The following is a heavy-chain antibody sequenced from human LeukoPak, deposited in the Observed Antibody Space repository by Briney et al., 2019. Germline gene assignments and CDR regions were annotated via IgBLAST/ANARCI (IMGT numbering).Heavy chain of an antibody. Sequence: ASVKVSCKASGYTFTSYYMHWVRQAPGQGLEWMGIINPSGGSTSYAQKFQGRVTMTRDTSTSTVYMELSSLRSEDTAVYYCARAEPVYYDILTGYYRQAVLDYWGQGTLVTVSS. CDR3: ARAEPVYYDILTGYYRQAVLDY. CDR1: GYTFTSYY. D-gene: IGHD3-9*01. V-gene: IGHV1-46*01. CDR2: INPSGGST. J-gene: IGHJ4*02.